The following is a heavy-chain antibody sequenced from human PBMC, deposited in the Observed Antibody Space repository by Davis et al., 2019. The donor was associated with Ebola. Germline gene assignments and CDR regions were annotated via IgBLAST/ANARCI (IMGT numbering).Heavy chain of an antibody. CDR1: GYTFTSYY. Sequence: AASVKVSCKAFGYTFTSYYIHWVRQAPGQGLEWMGIVNPSGGSTTYAQKFQGRVTMTRDTSTSTVYMELSSLRSEDTAVYYRASGTYYGSGSYIDYWGQGTLVTVSS. V-gene: IGHV1-46*01. J-gene: IGHJ4*02. CDR3: ASGTYYGSGSYIDY. D-gene: IGHD3-10*01. CDR2: VNPSGGST.